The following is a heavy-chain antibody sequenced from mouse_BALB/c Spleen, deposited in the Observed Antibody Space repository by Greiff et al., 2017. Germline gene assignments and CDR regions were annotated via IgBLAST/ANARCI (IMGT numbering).Heavy chain of an antibody. CDR3: ARVGNQAMDY. CDR1: GFNIKDYY. CDR2: IDPENGNT. V-gene: IGHV14-1*02. D-gene: IGHD2-1*01. Sequence: EVQLQQSGAELVRPGALVKLSCKASGFNIKDYYMNWVKQRPEQGLEWIGWIDPENGNTIYDPKFQGKASITADTSSNTAYLQLSSLTSEDTAVYYCARVGNQAMDYWGQGTSVTVSS. J-gene: IGHJ4*01.